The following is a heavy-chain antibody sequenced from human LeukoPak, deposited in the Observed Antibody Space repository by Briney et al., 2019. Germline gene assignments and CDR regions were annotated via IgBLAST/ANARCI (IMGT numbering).Heavy chain of an antibody. CDR3: GSSSLVGYKIDY. CDR1: GGSISSGGYY. D-gene: IGHD1-1*01. CDR2: IYYSGST. Sequence: SQTLSLTCTVSGGSISSGGYYWSWIRQHPGKGLEWIGNIYYSGSTYYNPSLKSRVTISIDTSKNQFSLKLSSVTAADTAVYYWGSSSLVGYKIDYGGRGTRVTVSS. J-gene: IGHJ4*02. V-gene: IGHV4-31*03.